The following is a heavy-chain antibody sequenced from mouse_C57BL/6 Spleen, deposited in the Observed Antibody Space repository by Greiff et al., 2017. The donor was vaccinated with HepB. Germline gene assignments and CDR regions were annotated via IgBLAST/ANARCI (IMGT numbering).Heavy chain of an antibody. J-gene: IGHJ1*03. CDR1: GYTFTSYW. CDR3: ARPYYYGSSYAYWYFDV. V-gene: IGHV1-55*01. D-gene: IGHD1-1*01. CDR2: IYPGSGST. Sequence: QVQLQQPGAELVKPGASVKMSCKASGYTFTSYWITWVKQRPGQGLEWIGDIYPGSGSTNYNEKFKSKATLTVDTSSSTAYMQLSSLTSEDSAVYYCARPYYYGSSYAYWYFDVWGTGTTVTVSS.